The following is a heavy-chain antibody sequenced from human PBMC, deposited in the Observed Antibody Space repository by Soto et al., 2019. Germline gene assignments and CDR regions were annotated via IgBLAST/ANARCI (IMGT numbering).Heavy chain of an antibody. Sequence: SETLSLTCTVSGSSISSYYWSWIRLPPGKGLEWIGYIYYSGSTNYNPSLKSRVTISVDTSKNQFSLKLSSVTAADTAVYYCARIGNRGRQIHGMDVWGQGTTVTVSS. CDR3: ARIGNRGRQIHGMDV. V-gene: IGHV4-59*01. CDR1: GSSISSYY. J-gene: IGHJ6*02. D-gene: IGHD1-1*01. CDR2: IYYSGST.